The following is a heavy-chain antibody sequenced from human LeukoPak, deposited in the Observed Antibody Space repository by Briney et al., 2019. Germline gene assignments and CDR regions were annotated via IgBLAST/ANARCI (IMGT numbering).Heavy chain of an antibody. V-gene: IGHV4-59*01. CDR2: IFHSGST. J-gene: IGHJ4*02. CDR3: ARGAPGGNDYGDY. CDR1: TASISSYY. Sequence: PSETLSLTCTVYTASISSYYWSCIRQPPGKGLEWIGYIFHSGSTNYNPSLKSRVTISVDTSKNQLSLKLSSVTAADTAVYYCARGAPGGNDYGDYWGQGTLVTVSS.